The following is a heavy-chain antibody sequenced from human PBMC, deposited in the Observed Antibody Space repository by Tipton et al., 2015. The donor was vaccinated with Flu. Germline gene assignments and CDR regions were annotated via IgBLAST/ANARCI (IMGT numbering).Heavy chain of an antibody. D-gene: IGHD6-6*01. Sequence: TLSLTCTVSGGSISSGSYYWSWIRQPAGKGLEWIGRIYTSGSTKYNPSLKSRVTISVDTSKNQFSLKLTSVTAADTAVYYCARGGSSSHYYYGMDVWGQGTTVTVSS. CDR3: ARGGSSSHYYYGMDV. V-gene: IGHV4-61*02. CDR2: IYTSGST. J-gene: IGHJ6*02. CDR1: GGSISSGSYY.